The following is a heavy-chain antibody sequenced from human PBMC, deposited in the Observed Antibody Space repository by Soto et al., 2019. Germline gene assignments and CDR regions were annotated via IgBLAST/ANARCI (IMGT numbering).Heavy chain of an antibody. D-gene: IGHD2-2*01. Sequence: SETLSLTCTVSGGSISSGDYYWSWIRQPPGKGLEWIGYIYYSGSTYYNPSLKSRVTISVDTSKNQFSLKLSSVTAADTAVYYCARVAVVPAAQKYYFDYWGQGNLVTVSS. V-gene: IGHV4-30-4*01. CDR1: GGSISSGDYY. CDR3: ARVAVVPAAQKYYFDY. CDR2: IYYSGST. J-gene: IGHJ4*02.